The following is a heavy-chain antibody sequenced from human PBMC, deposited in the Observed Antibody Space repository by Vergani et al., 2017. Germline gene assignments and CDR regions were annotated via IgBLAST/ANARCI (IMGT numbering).Heavy chain of an antibody. Sequence: QVQLVQSGAEVKKPGASVQVSCKASGYTFTSYDIYWVRQATGQGLEWMGWMNPNSGNTGSAQKFQGRVTMTRNTSISTAYMELSSLRSEDTAVYYCARGFPLEHAFDIWGQGTMVTVSS. CDR2: MNPNSGNT. CDR3: ARGFPLEHAFDI. J-gene: IGHJ3*02. CDR1: GYTFTSYD. D-gene: IGHD1-1*01. V-gene: IGHV1-8*01.